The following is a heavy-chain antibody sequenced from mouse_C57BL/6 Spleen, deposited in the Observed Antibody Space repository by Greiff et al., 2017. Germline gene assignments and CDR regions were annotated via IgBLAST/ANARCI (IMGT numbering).Heavy chain of an antibody. Sequence: VQLQQSGPELVKPGASVKISCKASGYAFSSSWMNWVKQRPGKGLEWIGRIYPGDGDTNYNGKFKGKATLTADKSSSTAYMQLSSLTSEDSAVYFCARGDYDGHYGYWGQGTTLTVSS. CDR1: GYAFSSSW. CDR2: IYPGDGDT. V-gene: IGHV1-82*01. J-gene: IGHJ2*01. CDR3: ARGDYDGHYGY. D-gene: IGHD2-3*01.